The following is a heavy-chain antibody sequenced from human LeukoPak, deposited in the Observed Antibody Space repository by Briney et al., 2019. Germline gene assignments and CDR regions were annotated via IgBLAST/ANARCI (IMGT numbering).Heavy chain of an antibody. J-gene: IGHJ4*02. D-gene: IGHD6-13*01. V-gene: IGHV3-7*03. Sequence: QPGGSLRLSCAASEFTFNRYWMSWVRQAPGKGLEWVANIKKDGSEKYYVDSVKGRFTIFRDNAKNSVHLQMNSLRAEDTAVYYCARGLAAPDYWGQGTLVTVSS. CDR3: ARGLAAPDY. CDR2: IKKDGSEK. CDR1: EFTFNRYW.